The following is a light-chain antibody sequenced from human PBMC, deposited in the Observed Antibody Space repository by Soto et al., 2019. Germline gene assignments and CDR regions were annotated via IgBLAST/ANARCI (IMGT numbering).Light chain of an antibody. Sequence: QSALTQPASGSGSPGQSITISCTGTSSDVGGYNSVSWYQQHPGKAPKLMIYDVSNRPSGVSNRFSGSKSGNTASLTISGLQAEDEADYYCSSYTSRSTLVFGGGTKVTVL. CDR3: SSYTSRSTLV. J-gene: IGLJ2*01. CDR1: SSDVGGYNS. CDR2: DVS. V-gene: IGLV2-14*01.